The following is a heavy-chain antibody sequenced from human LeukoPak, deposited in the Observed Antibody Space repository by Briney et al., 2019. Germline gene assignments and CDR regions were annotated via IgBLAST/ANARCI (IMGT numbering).Heavy chain of an antibody. D-gene: IGHD3-9*01. CDR1: GFTFSSYS. CDR2: ISSSSSTI. J-gene: IGHJ6*02. Sequence: GGSLRLSCAASGFTFSSYSMNWVRQAPGKGLEWVSYISSSSSTIYYADSVKGRFTISRDNAKNSLYLQMNSLRAEDTAVYYCARDCDILTGYYPGYYYYYGMDVWGQGTTVTVSS. CDR3: ARDCDILTGYYPGYYYYYGMDV. V-gene: IGHV3-48*04.